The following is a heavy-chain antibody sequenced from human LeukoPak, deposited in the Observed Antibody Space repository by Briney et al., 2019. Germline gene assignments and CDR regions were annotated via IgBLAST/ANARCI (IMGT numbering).Heavy chain of an antibody. CDR2: ISSSSSYI. CDR3: ARDLDRSTSRTNPLGD. V-gene: IGHV3-21*01. CDR1: GSTFSSYS. J-gene: IGHJ4*02. D-gene: IGHD2-2*01. Sequence: GGSLRLSCAASGSTFSSYSMNWVRQAPGKGLEWVSSISSSSSYIYYADSVKGRFTISRDNAKNSLYLQMNSLRAEDTAVYYCARDLDRSTSRTNPLGDWGQGTLVTVSS.